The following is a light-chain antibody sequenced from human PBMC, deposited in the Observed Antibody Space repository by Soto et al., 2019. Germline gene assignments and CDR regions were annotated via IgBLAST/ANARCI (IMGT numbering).Light chain of an antibody. Sequence: APVFGSPGQSIPPSSPGTPRDVGTFYLVSWYQQHPGKAPRLMIYEVIKRPSGVSNRFSGSKSGNTASLTISGLQAEDEADYYCCSYAGSSVYVFGTGTKVTVL. CDR1: PRDVGTFYL. CDR2: EVI. V-gene: IGLV2-23*02. CDR3: CSYAGSSVYV. J-gene: IGLJ1*01.